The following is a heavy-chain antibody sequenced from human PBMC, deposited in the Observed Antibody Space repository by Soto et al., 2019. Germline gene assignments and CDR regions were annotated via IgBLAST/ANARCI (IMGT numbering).Heavy chain of an antibody. V-gene: IGHV4-59*12. CDR1: GASPSYYY. Sequence: WKTLSLTCTISGASPSYYYWSWVRQPPGKGLEWIGNVAESGKSSYSPSLRSRLTISVDTSNTRLSLTRSSVTAADTAVYYCDRYDRHDYIGNFGYWGQGTLVTF. CDR3: DRYDRHDYIGNFGY. CDR2: VAESGKS. J-gene: IGHJ4*01. D-gene: IGHD4-4*01.